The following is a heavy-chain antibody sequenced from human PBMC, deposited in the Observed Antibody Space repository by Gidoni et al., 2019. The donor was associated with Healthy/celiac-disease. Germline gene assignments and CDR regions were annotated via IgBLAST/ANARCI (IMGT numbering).Heavy chain of an antibody. CDR1: GGTFSSYA. V-gene: IGHV1-69*01. D-gene: IGHD4-17*01. CDR2: IIPICGTA. CDR3: AREGMTTYNWFDP. J-gene: IGHJ5*02. Sequence: QVQLVQSGAEVKKPGSSVKFSCKASGGTFSSYAISWVRQAPGQGLEWMGGIIPICGTANDAQKFQGRVTITADESTSTAYMELSSLRAEDTAVYYCAREGMTTYNWFDPWGQGTLVTVSS.